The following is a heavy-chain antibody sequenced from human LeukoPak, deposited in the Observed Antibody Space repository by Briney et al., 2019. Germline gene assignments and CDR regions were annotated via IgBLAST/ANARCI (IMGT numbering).Heavy chain of an antibody. V-gene: IGHV1-69*05. J-gene: IGHJ6*03. D-gene: IGHD5-18*01. CDR2: IIPIFGTA. CDR1: GGTFISYA. CDR3: ARVRYSYGFYYYYYYMDV. Sequence: SVKVSCKASGGTFISYAISWVRQAPGQGLEWMGGIIPIFGTANYAQKFQGRVTITTDESTSTAYMELSSLRSEDTAVYYCARVRYSYGFYYYYYYMDVWGKGTTVTVSS.